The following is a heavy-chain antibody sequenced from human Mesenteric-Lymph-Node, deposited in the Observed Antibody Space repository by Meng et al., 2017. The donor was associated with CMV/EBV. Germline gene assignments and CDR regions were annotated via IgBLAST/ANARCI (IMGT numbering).Heavy chain of an antibody. CDR3: AREWGYCSSTSCYQLDY. CDR2: INSDGSST. D-gene: IGHD2-2*01. V-gene: IGHV3-74*01. J-gene: IGHJ4*02. CDR1: GFNVNNIY. Sequence: GESLKISCAGSGFNVNNIYMSWVRQAPGKGLVWVSRINSDGSSTSYADSVKGRFTISRDNAKNTLYLQMNSLRAEDTAVYYCAREWGYCSSTSCYQLDYWGQGTLVTVSS.